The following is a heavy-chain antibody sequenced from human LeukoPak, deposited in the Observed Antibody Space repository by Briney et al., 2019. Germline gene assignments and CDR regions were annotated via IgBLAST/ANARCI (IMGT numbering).Heavy chain of an antibody. J-gene: IGHJ4*02. V-gene: IGHV3-53*01. CDR1: GFAVSSNY. CDR2: IYRDAKT. D-gene: IGHD3-10*01. CDR3: AKVKGWYGEGYFDY. Sequence: GGSLRLSCAASGFAVSSNYMSWVRQAPGKGLEWVPVIYRDAKTYYADSVKGRFTISRDISKNTLFLQMTSLRAEDTALYYCAKVKGWYGEGYFDYWGQGTLVTVSS.